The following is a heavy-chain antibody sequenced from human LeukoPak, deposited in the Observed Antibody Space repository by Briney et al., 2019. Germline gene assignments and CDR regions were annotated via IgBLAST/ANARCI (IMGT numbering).Heavy chain of an antibody. CDR2: IYYSGST. J-gene: IGHJ5*02. D-gene: IGHD6-13*01. CDR1: GGSISSYY. V-gene: IGHV4-59*08. Sequence: SETLSLTCTVSGGSISSYYWSWIRQPPGKGLEWIGYIYYSGSTNYNPSLKSRVTISVDTSKNQFSLKLSSVTAADTAVYYCAREIGGAADTWGQGTLVTVSS. CDR3: AREIGGAADT.